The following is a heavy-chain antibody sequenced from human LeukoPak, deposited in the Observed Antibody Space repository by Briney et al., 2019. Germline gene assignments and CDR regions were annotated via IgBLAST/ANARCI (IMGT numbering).Heavy chain of an antibody. Sequence: PSETLFLTCTVSGGSISSYYWSWIRQPPGKGLEWIGYIYYSGSTNYNPSLKSRVTISVDTSKNQFSLKLSSVTAADTAVYYCAREKDDYGDTYYFDYWGQGTLVTVSS. CDR1: GGSISSYY. D-gene: IGHD4-17*01. V-gene: IGHV4-59*01. CDR3: AREKDDYGDTYYFDY. CDR2: IYYSGST. J-gene: IGHJ4*02.